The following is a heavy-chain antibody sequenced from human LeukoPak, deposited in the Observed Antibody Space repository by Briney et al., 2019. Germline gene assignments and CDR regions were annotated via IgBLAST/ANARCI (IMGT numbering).Heavy chain of an antibody. Sequence: GGSLRLSCAASGFTFSSYSMNWVRQAPGKGLEWVSAISGSGGSTYYADSVEGRFTISRDNSKSTLYLQMNSLRAEDTAVYYCARRSGIAVAGAFDYWGQGTLVTVSS. J-gene: IGHJ4*02. CDR3: ARRSGIAVAGAFDY. V-gene: IGHV3-23*01. D-gene: IGHD6-19*01. CDR2: ISGSGGST. CDR1: GFTFSSYS.